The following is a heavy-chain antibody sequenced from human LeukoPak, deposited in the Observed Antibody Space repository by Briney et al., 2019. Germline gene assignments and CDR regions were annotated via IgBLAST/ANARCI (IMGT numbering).Heavy chain of an antibody. V-gene: IGHV4-34*01. Sequence: SETLSLTCAVYGGSFSGYYWSWIRQPPGKGLEWIGEINHSGSTNYNPSLKSRVTISVDTSKNQSSLKLSSVTAADTAVYYCARGGIYGAIPPFWYFDYWGQGTLVTVSS. J-gene: IGHJ4*02. D-gene: IGHD4-17*01. CDR3: ARGGIYGAIPPFWYFDY. CDR1: GGSFSGYY. CDR2: INHSGST.